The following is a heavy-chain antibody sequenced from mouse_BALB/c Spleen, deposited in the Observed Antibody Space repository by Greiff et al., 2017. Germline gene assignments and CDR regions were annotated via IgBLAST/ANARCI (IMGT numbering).Heavy chain of an antibody. CDR1: GFSLTSYG. J-gene: IGHJ4*01. V-gene: IGHV2-2*02. Sequence: QVQLQQSGPGLVQPSQSLSITCTVSGFSLTSYGVHWVRQSPGKGLEWLGVIWSGGSTDYNAAFISRLSISKDNSKSQVFFIMNSLQANDTAIYYCASDYDPYYAMDYWGQGTSVTVSS. D-gene: IGHD2-4*01. CDR2: IWSGGST. CDR3: ASDYDPYYAMDY.